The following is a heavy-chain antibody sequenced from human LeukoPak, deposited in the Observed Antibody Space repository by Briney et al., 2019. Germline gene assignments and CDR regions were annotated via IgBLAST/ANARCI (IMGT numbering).Heavy chain of an antibody. Sequence: SGGSLRLSCAASGNYWMHWVRQAPGKGLEWVSAISGSGGSTYYADSVKGRFTISRDNSKNTLYLQMNSLRAEDTAVYHCAKAGYDSSVWGQGTLVTVSS. J-gene: IGHJ4*02. CDR1: GNYW. CDR3: AKAGYDSSV. CDR2: ISGSGGST. D-gene: IGHD3-22*01. V-gene: IGHV3-23*01.